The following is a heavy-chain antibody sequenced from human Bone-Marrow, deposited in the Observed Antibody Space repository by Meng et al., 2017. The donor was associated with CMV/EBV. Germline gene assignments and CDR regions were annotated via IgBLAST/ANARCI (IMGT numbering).Heavy chain of an antibody. CDR1: GGSISSYY. Sequence: GSLRLSCTVSGGSISSYYWSWIRQPPGKGLEWIGYIYYSGSTNYNPSLKSRVTISVDTSKNQFSLKLSSVTAADTAVYYCARDEGGYFDYWGQGTLVTVSS. CDR2: IYYSGST. V-gene: IGHV4-59*01. J-gene: IGHJ4*02. CDR3: ARDEGGYFDY.